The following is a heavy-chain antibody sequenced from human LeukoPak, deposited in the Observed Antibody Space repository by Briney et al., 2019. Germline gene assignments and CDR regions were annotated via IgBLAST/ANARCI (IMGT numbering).Heavy chain of an antibody. Sequence: SETLSLTCTVSGASITSYYWSWVRQPPGKGLEWIGYIYYSGATDYNPSLKSRVTISVDTSKNQFSLKLSSVTAADTAVYYCARGPPSFDYWGQGTLVTVSS. CDR1: GASITSYY. CDR2: IYYSGAT. V-gene: IGHV4-59*01. CDR3: ARGPPSFDY. J-gene: IGHJ4*02.